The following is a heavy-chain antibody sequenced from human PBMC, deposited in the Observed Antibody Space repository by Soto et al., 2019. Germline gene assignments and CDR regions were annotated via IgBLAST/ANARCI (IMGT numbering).Heavy chain of an antibody. D-gene: IGHD3-10*01. V-gene: IGHV1-69*13. J-gene: IGHJ5*02. Sequence: ASVKVSCKASGGTFSSYAISWVRQAPGQGLEWMGGIIPIFGTANYAQKFQGRVTITADESTSTAYMELSSLRSEDTAVYYCARSKSPPTLTNMVRGDYWFDPWGQGTLVTVS. CDR2: IIPIFGTA. CDR1: GGTFSSYA. CDR3: ARSKSPPTLTNMVRGDYWFDP.